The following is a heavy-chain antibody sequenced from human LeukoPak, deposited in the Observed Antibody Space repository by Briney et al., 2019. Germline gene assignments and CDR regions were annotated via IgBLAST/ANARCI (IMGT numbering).Heavy chain of an antibody. J-gene: IGHJ4*02. CDR2: IYTSGST. CDR1: GGSISSYY. CDR3: ASSSSGWYADYFDY. Sequence: SETLSLTCTVSGGSISSYYWSWIRQPAGKGLEWIGRIYTSGSTNYNPSLKSRVTMSVDTSKNQFSLKLSSVTAADTAVCYCASSSSGWYADYFDYWGQGTLVTVSS. V-gene: IGHV4-4*07. D-gene: IGHD6-19*01.